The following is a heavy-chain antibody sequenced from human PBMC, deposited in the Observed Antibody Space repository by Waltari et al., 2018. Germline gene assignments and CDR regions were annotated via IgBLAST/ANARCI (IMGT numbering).Heavy chain of an antibody. D-gene: IGHD1-26*01. CDR2: IHSAGYT. CDR1: RAPISTSPSY. J-gene: IGHJ5*02. V-gene: IGHV4-39*07. CDR3: ARVSGGYPVGWIDP. Sequence: QVQLQESGPGLVKPSETLSLTCPVARAPISTSPSYWGWIRQPPGKGLEWIGNIHSAGYTYYDPSLKSRVTISVDTSKNQFSLKMSSVTAADTAIYYCARVSGGYPVGWIDPWGQGTVVTVSS.